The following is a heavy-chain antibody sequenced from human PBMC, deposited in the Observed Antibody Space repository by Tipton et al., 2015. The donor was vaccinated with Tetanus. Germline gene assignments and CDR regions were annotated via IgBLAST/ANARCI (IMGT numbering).Heavy chain of an antibody. D-gene: IGHD3-22*01. J-gene: IGHJ3*01. Sequence: SLRLSCAASGFTFSNCAMRWVRQAPGKGLEWVSGIKWNGESTAYADSVKGRFTISRDNARNSVSLHMNSLRAEDTALYHCARGLTQIHYDPSGDCVDFRGQGTKGTVAS. V-gene: IGHV3-20*01. CDR1: GFTFSNCA. CDR3: ARGLTQIHYDPSGDCVDF. CDR2: IKWNGEST.